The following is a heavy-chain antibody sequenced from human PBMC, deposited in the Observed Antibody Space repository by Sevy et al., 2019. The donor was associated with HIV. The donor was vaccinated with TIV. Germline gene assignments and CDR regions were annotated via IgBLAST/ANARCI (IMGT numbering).Heavy chain of an antibody. CDR1: GFSFRDYA. J-gene: IGHJ4*02. V-gene: IGHV3-30-3*01. CDR2: VSFDGGNK. D-gene: IGHD3-22*01. CDR3: ARGPYSSGLRFDY. Sequence: GGSLRLSCVASGFSFRDYALHWVRQGPGKGLEWVAVVSFDGGNKYYPDSVKGGFTVSRDNSKNTLYLQMDSLRGADTAVYYCARGPYSSGLRFDYWGPGTLVTVSS.